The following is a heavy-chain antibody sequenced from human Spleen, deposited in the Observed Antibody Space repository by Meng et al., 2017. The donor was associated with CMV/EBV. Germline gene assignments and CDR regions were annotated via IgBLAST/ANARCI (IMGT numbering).Heavy chain of an antibody. Sequence: SITDYSWILIRQPPGKALQWIGEIHPSGGTNNNPSLKIRVTISVDKSKTQVSLKLRSVTAADTAVYYCARGVATFGVVIRKRNNWFDPWGQGTLVTVSS. D-gene: IGHD3-3*01. V-gene: IGHV4-34*01. J-gene: IGHJ5*02. CDR1: SITDYS. CDR2: IHPSGGT. CDR3: ARGVATFGVVIRKRNNWFDP.